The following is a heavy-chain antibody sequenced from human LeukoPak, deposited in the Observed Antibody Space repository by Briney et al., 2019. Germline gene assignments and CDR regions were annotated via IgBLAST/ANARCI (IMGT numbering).Heavy chain of an antibody. V-gene: IGHV3-48*03. CDR3: ARANYYDISGYDY. Sequence: PGRSLRLSCAASGFTFRSYEMNWVRQSPGKGLDWGSHITRIGNTRYYADSGKGRFTISRANPKNSLYPQMNRLRAEDTPVYYCARANYYDISGYDYWGQGTLVTVSS. J-gene: IGHJ4*02. CDR1: GFTFRSYE. D-gene: IGHD3-22*01. CDR2: ITRIGNTR.